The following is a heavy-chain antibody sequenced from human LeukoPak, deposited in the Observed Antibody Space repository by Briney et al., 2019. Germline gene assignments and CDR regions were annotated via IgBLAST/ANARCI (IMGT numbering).Heavy chain of an antibody. J-gene: IGHJ4*02. V-gene: IGHV3-74*01. Sequence: GGSLRLSCAASGFTFSNYWMHWVRQAPGKGLVWVSRINSDGSSTTYADSVKGRFSISRDNAKNTLYLQMNSVRAEDTAVYYCAKVRVVFNWNYAYYFDYWGQGTLVTVSS. CDR1: GFTFSNYW. CDR2: INSDGSST. D-gene: IGHD1-7*01. CDR3: AKVRVVFNWNYAYYFDY.